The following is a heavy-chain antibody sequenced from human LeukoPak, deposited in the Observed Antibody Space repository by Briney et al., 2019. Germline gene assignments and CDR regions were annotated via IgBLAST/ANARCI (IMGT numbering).Heavy chain of an antibody. Sequence: GGSLRLSCAASGFTFSSYSMNWVRQAPGKGLEWVSSISSSSSYIYYADSVKGRFTISRDNSKNTLYLQMNSLRAEDTAVYYCAKDLTVVVTATQGYWGQGTLVTVSS. J-gene: IGHJ4*02. CDR1: GFTFSSYS. V-gene: IGHV3-21*01. D-gene: IGHD2-21*02. CDR2: ISSSSSYI. CDR3: AKDLTVVVTATQGY.